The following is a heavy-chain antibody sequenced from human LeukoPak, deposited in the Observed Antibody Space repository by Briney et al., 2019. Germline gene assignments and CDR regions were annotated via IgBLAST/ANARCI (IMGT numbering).Heavy chain of an antibody. CDR2: IKQDGSEK. D-gene: IGHD6-13*01. CDR3: ARDALAAAGTGWFDP. CDR1: GFTFSSYW. Sequence: GGSLRLSCAASGFTFSSYWMSWVRQAPGKGLEWVANIKQDGSEKYYVDSVKGRFTISRDNAKNSLYLQMNSLRAEDTAVYYCARDALAAAGTGWFDPWGQGTLVTVSS. J-gene: IGHJ5*02. V-gene: IGHV3-7*01.